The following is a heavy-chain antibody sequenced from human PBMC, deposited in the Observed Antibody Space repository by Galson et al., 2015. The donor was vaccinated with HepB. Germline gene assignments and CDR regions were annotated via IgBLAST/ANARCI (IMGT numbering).Heavy chain of an antibody. Sequence: SLRLSCAASGFTFSSYAMHWVRQAPGKGLEWVAVISYDGSNKYYADSVKGRFTISRDNSKNTLYLQMNSLRAEDTAVYYCASSHRALLWFGELLWWGQGTLVTVSS. CDR3: ASSHRALLWFGELLW. CDR2: ISYDGSNK. V-gene: IGHV3-30-3*01. D-gene: IGHD3-10*01. J-gene: IGHJ4*02. CDR1: GFTFSSYA.